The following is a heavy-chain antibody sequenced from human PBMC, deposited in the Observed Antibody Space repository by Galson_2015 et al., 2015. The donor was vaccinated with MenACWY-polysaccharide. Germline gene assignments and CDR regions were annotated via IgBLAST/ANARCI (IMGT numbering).Heavy chain of an antibody. CDR3: ARGAQRFVDY. J-gene: IGHJ4*02. V-gene: IGHV3-53*01. CDR2: MYSGGFT. CDR1: GFNVGGLY. D-gene: IGHD3-10*01. Sequence: SLRLSCAASGFNVGGLYMSWVRQAPGKRPEWVSIMYSGGFTEYEDSVKGRFTISRDISKNTVYLQMNSLKVEDTAVYYCARGAQRFVDYWGQGRLVTVSA.